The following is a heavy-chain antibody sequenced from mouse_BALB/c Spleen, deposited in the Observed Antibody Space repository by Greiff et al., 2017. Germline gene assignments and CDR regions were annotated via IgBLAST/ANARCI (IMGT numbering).Heavy chain of an antibody. CDR1: GYTFTDYV. CDR3: ARRRGTGTGFAY. V-gene: IGHV1-77*01. J-gene: IGHJ3*01. D-gene: IGHD4-1*01. CDR2: IYPGSGST. Sequence: QVQLKQSGPELVKPGASVKMSCKASGYTFTDYVISWVKQRTGQGLEWIGEIYPGSGSTYYNEKFKGKATLTADKSSNTAYMQLSSLTSEDSAVYFCARRRGTGTGFAYWGQGTLVTVSA.